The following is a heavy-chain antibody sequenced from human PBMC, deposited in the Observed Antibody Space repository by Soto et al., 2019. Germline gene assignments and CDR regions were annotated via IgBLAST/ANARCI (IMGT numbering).Heavy chain of an antibody. J-gene: IGHJ5*02. Sequence: QVQLVQSGAEVKKPGASVKVSCKASGYTFTNNDVTWVRQATGQGLEWMGWMNPGSGDTGYAQKFQGTVTMTRDISIATAYMELTGLTSEDTAIYYCARMESFGALNWFDPWGQGTLVTVSS. V-gene: IGHV1-8*01. CDR3: ARMESFGALNWFDP. D-gene: IGHD1-1*01. CDR2: MNPGSGDT. CDR1: GYTFTNND.